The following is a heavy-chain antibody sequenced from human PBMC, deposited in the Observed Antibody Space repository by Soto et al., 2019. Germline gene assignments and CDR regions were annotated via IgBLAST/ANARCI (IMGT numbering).Heavy chain of an antibody. Sequence: QVQLVQSGAEVKKPGASVKVSCKTSGYTFTYYHIHWLRQAPGQGPEWMGKIYPSGGSTNYAPKFWGRVSRSMDTSTSTVYMELSSLRSDDTAMYYCARYAAFVNYAYNWFDPWGQGTLVTVSS. CDR3: ARYAAFVNYAYNWFDP. V-gene: IGHV1-46*01. CDR2: IYPSGGST. D-gene: IGHD4-4*01. J-gene: IGHJ5*02. CDR1: GYTFTYYH.